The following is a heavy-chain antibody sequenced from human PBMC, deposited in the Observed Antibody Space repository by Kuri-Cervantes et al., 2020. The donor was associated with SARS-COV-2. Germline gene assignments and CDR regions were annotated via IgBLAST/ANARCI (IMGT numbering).Heavy chain of an antibody. J-gene: IGHJ4*02. CDR3: ATYDYVWGSLN. CDR2: IIPIFGTA. CDR1: GGTSNRYA. Sequence: SVKVSCKASGGTSNRYAINWVRQAPGQGLEWMGGIIPIFGTANYAQKFQGRVTITADEPASTAYMELSSLRSEDTAVYYCATYDYVWGSLNWGQGTLVTVSS. D-gene: IGHD3-16*01. V-gene: IGHV1-69*13.